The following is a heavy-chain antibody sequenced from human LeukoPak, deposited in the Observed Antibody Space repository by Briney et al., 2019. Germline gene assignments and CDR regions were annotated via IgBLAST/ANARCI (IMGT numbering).Heavy chain of an antibody. D-gene: IGHD1-26*01. CDR2: IIPIFGTA. V-gene: IGHV1-69*13. J-gene: IGHJ5*02. CDR3: ARSIDGSSWFDP. Sequence: SVKVSCKASGGTFSSYAISWVRQAPGQGLEWMGGIIPIFGTANYAQKFQGRVTITADESTSTAYMELSSLRSEDTAVYYCARSIDGSSWFDPWGQGTLVTAPS. CDR1: GGTFSSYA.